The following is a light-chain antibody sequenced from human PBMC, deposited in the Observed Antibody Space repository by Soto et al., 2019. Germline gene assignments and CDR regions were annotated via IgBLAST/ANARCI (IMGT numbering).Light chain of an antibody. J-gene: IGKJ5*01. CDR3: QQLYTLPFT. CDR1: HDISTF. Sequence: DIQLTQSPSLLSASIGDRVTITCRASHDISTFLAWYQQKPGKAPKLLIYEASTLQSGVPSRFSGSGSGTEFTLTISGLLPEDFVVYHCQQLYTLPFTFGQGTRL. CDR2: EAS. V-gene: IGKV1-9*01.